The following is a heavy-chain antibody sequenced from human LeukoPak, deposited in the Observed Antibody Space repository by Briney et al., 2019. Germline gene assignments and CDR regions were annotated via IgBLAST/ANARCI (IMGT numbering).Heavy chain of an antibody. CDR3: ARNVGY. Sequence: GGSLRLSCAVSGLTVSNNYMGWVRQAPGKGLEWVSVIYSGGSTYYADSVKGRFTISRDNSKNTVYLQMNSLRDEDTAVYYCARNVGYWGQGTLVTVSS. CDR2: IYSGGST. CDR1: GLTVSNNY. V-gene: IGHV3-53*01. J-gene: IGHJ4*02. D-gene: IGHD1-26*01.